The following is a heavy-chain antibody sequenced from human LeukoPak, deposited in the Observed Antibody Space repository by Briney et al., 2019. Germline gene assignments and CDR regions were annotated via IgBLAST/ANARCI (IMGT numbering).Heavy chain of an antibody. CDR2: ISYDGSNK. CDR1: GFTFSSYA. CDR3: ARDLSDAFDI. J-gene: IGHJ3*02. D-gene: IGHD3-16*02. V-gene: IGHV3-30*04. Sequence: GGSLRLSCAASGFTFSSYAMHWVRQAPGKGLEWVAVISYDGSNKYYADSVKGRFTISRDNSKNTLYLQMNSLRAEDTAVYYCARDLSDAFDIWGQGTMVTVSS.